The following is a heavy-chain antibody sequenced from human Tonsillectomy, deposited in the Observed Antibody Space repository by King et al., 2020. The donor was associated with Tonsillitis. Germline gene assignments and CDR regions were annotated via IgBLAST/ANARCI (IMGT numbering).Heavy chain of an antibody. Sequence: QMQLQESGPGLVKPSQTLSLSCTVSGGSIRGGSFYWTWIRQPPGKGRECIWRMHTRGTTHYSPSLRSRGTMSIDTSKSQFSLNLTSVTAADTAVYYWARARYSNFAANYYYVDVWGKGTTVTVSS. CDR1: GGSIRGGSFY. J-gene: IGHJ6*03. D-gene: IGHD4-11*01. V-gene: IGHV4-61*02. CDR2: MHTRGTT. CDR3: ARARYSNFAANYYYVDV.